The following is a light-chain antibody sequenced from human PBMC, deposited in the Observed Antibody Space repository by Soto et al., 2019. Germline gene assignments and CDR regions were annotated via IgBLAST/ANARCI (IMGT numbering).Light chain of an antibody. V-gene: IGLV1-44*01. J-gene: IGLJ1*01. CDR3: AAWDDRLTALYV. CDR1: SSNIGSNT. CDR2: SNN. Sequence: QSVLTQPPSASGTPGQRVTISCSGSSSNIGSNTVNWYQQLPGTAPKLLIYSNNQRPSGVPDRFSGSKSGTSASLAISGLQSEDEADYYCAAWDDRLTALYVFGTGTKVTVL.